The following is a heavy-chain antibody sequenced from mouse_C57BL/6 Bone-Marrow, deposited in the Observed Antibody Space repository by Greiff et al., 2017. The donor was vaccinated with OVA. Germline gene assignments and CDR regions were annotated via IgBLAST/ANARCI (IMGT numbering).Heavy chain of an antibody. J-gene: IGHJ2*01. Sequence: EVKLMESGGGLVQPGGSMKLSCAASGFTFSDAWMDWVRQSPEKGLEWVAEIRNKANNHPTYYAESVKGRFTISRDDSKSSVYLQMNSLRAEDTGIYYCTTSSGPHYFDYWGQGTTLTVSS. CDR3: TTSSGPHYFDY. V-gene: IGHV6-6*01. CDR2: IRNKANNHPT. CDR1: GFTFSDAW. D-gene: IGHD3-2*02.